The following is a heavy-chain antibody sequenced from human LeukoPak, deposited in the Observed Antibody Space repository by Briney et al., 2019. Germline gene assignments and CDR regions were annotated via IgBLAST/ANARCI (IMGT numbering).Heavy chain of an antibody. CDR1: GFTFDDYA. J-gene: IGHJ4*02. CDR3: ARSLTAAAGNLGY. Sequence: PGRSLRLSCAASGFTFDDYAMHWVRQAPGKGLEWVSGISWNSGSIGYADSVKGRFTISRDNAKNSLYLQMNSLRAEDTAVYYCARSLTAAAGNLGYWGQGTLITVSS. CDR2: ISWNSGSI. D-gene: IGHD6-13*01. V-gene: IGHV3-9*01.